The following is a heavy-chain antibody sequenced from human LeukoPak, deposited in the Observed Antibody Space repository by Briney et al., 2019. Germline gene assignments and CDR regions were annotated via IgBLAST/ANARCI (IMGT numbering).Heavy chain of an antibody. J-gene: IGHJ4*02. CDR2: IYHSGST. Sequence: SETLSLTCTVSGYSISSGYYWGWIRQPPGKGLEWIGSIYHSGSTYYNPSLKSRVTISVDTSKNQFSLKLSSVTAADTAVYYCARGIIAAAGIPFDYWGQGTLVTVSS. CDR1: GYSISSGYY. V-gene: IGHV4-38-2*02. CDR3: ARGIIAAAGIPFDY. D-gene: IGHD6-13*01.